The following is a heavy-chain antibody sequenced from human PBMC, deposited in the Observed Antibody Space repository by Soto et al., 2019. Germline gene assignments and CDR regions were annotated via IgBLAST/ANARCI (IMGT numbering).Heavy chain of an antibody. J-gene: IGHJ4*02. CDR1: GFTFSNAW. CDR2: IKSKTDGGTT. V-gene: IGHV3-15*01. Sequence: EVQLVESGGGLVKPGGSLRLSCAASGFTFSNAWMSWVRQAPGKGLEWVGRIKSKTDGGTTDYAAPVKGRFTISRDDSKNTLYLQMNSLKTEDTAVYYFTTPYDSSGYTFDYWGQGTLVTVSS. D-gene: IGHD3-22*01. CDR3: TTPYDSSGYTFDY.